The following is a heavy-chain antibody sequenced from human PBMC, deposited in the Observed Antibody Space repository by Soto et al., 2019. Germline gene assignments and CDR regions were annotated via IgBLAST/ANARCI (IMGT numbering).Heavy chain of an antibody. Sequence: SETLSLTCTVSGGSISSGGYYWSWIRQHPGKGLEWIGYIYYSGSTYYNPSLKSRVTISVDTSKNQFSLKLSSVTAADTAVYYCARGVTMVRGVISPSYYFDYWGQGTLVTVSS. D-gene: IGHD3-10*01. CDR2: IYYSGST. CDR1: GGSISSGGYY. J-gene: IGHJ4*02. CDR3: ARGVTMVRGVISPSYYFDY. V-gene: IGHV4-31*03.